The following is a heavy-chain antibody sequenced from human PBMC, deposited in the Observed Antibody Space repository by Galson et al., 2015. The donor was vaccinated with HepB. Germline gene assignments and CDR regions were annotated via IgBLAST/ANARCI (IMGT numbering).Heavy chain of an antibody. V-gene: IGHV3-23*01. J-gene: IGHJ3*02. D-gene: IGHD3-3*01. Sequence: SLRLSCAASGFTFSSYAMSWVRQAPGKGLEWVSAISGSGGSTYYADSVKGRFTISRDNSKNTLYLQMNSLRAEDTAVYYCAKEEETALRFLEWLPPANGAFDIWGQGTMVTVSS. CDR2: ISGSGGST. CDR1: GFTFSSYA. CDR3: AKEEETALRFLEWLPPANGAFDI.